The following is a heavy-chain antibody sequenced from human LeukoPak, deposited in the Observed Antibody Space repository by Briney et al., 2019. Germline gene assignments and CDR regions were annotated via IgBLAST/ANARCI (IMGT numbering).Heavy chain of an antibody. CDR2: MNPNSGNT. CDR3: ARVTLRSSTSGSYWFDP. J-gene: IGHJ5*02. Sequence: GASVTVSCKASGYTFTSYDINWVRQATGQGLEWMGWMNPNSGNTGYAQKFQGRVTMTRNTTISTAYMELRSLRSDDTAVYYYARVTLRSSTSGSYWFDPWGQGTLVTVSS. D-gene: IGHD2-2*01. CDR1: GYTFTSYD. V-gene: IGHV1-8*01.